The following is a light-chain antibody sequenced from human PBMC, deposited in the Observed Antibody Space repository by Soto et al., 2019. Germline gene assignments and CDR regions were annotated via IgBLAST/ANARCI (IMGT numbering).Light chain of an antibody. CDR3: QQYYSTLRT. CDR1: QSVLYSSNNKNY. V-gene: IGKV4-1*01. J-gene: IGKJ1*01. CDR2: WAS. Sequence: DIVMTQSPDSLAVSLGERATINCKSSQSVLYSSNNKNYLAWYQQKPGQPPKLLIYWASTREYGVPDRFSGSGSGTDFPLTISSLQAEDVAVYYCQQYYSTLRTFGQGTKVEIK.